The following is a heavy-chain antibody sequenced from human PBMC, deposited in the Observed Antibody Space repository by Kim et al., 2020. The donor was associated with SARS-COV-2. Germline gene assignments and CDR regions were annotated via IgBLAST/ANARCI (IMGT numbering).Heavy chain of an antibody. Sequence: YYSGSTNYNPSRKSRVTISVDTSKNQFSLKLSSVTAADTAVYYCARGVQHWGQGTLVTVSS. J-gene: IGHJ1*01. V-gene: IGHV4-59*08. CDR3: ARGVQH. CDR2: YYSGST.